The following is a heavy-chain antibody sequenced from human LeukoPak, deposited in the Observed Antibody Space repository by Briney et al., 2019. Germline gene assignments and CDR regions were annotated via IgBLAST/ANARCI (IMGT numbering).Heavy chain of an antibody. CDR2: ISYDGSNK. V-gene: IGHV3-30*18. Sequence: GGSLRLSCAASGFTFSSYGMHWVRQAPGKGLEWVAVISYDGSNKYYADSVKGRFTISRDNSKNTLYLQMNSLRAEDTAVYYCAKLLAGDYWGQGTLVTVSS. D-gene: IGHD6-19*01. CDR1: GFTFSSYG. J-gene: IGHJ4*02. CDR3: AKLLAGDY.